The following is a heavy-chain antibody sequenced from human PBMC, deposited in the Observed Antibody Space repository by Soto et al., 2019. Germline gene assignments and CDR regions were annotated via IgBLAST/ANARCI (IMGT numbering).Heavy chain of an antibody. CDR2: MNPNSGNT. V-gene: IGHV1-8*01. J-gene: IGHJ6*02. D-gene: IGHD3-9*01. CDR1: GYTFTSCD. Sequence: ASVKVSCKASGYTFTSCDINWVRQATGQGLEWMGWMNPNSGNTGYAQKFQGRVTMTRNTSISTAYMELSSLRSEDTAVYYCARAGAGVLRYFDWLSAPVGYYGMDVWGQGTTVTVSS. CDR3: ARAGAGVLRYFDWLSAPVGYYGMDV.